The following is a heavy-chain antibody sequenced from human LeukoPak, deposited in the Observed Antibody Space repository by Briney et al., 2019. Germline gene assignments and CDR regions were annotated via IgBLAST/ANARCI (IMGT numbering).Heavy chain of an antibody. D-gene: IGHD5-24*01. CDR3: LCVLGWRGATMRLLYMDV. J-gene: IGHJ6*03. CDR1: LGTFCGFD. V-gene: IGHV4-34*08. Sequence: PSETLSLTCGVYLGTFCGFDWKWVRQPPGKGLEGIGEINHGGDTNYNPSLKSRVTISVDKSKQQSPLKVRSVNAAVSPAYKSLCVLGWRGATMRLLYMDVWGEGTTVTVSS. CDR2: INHGGDT.